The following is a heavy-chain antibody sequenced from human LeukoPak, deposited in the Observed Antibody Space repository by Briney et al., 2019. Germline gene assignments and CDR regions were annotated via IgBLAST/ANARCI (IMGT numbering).Heavy chain of an antibody. D-gene: IGHD1/OR15-1a*01. J-gene: IGHJ5*02. CDR2: LSWNSGSI. V-gene: IGHV3-9*01. Sequence: GGSLRLSCAASGFTFDDYAMHCVRQAPGKGLEWGSGLSWNSGSIGYADCVKGRFTISRDNAKNSLYVQMNSLRAEDTALYYCAKATEQDWFDPWGQGTMVTVSS. CDR3: AKATEQDWFDP. CDR1: GFTFDDYA.